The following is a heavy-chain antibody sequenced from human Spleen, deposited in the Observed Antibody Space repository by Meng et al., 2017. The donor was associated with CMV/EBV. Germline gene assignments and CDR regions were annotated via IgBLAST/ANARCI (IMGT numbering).Heavy chain of an antibody. D-gene: IGHD4-11*01. CDR1: GFTFSSYA. J-gene: IGHJ6*02. CDR2: ISYDGSNK. Sequence: GGSLRLSCAASGFTFSSYAMHWVRQAPGKGLEWVAVISYDGSNKYYADSVKGRFTISRENAKNSLYLQMNSLRAGDMAVYYCARMTTNYYGMDVWGQGTTVTVSS. V-gene: IGHV3-30*14. CDR3: ARMTTNYYGMDV.